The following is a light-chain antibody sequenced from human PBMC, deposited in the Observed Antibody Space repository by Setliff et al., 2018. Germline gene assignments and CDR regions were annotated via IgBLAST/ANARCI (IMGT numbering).Light chain of an antibody. V-gene: IGLV2-8*01. CDR3: SSYEGSNNYV. CDR2: EVT. J-gene: IGLJ1*01. CDR1: SSDIGGYNY. Sequence: ALTQPAAVSGSPGQSITISCTGSSSDIGGYNYVSWYQQHPGKAPKLMIYEVTKRPSGVPDRFSGSKSGNTASLTVSGLQAEDEADYYCSSYEGSNNYVFGTGTKVTV.